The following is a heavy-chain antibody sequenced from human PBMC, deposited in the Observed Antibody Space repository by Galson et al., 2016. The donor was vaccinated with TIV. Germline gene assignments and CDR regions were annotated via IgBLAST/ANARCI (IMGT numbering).Heavy chain of an antibody. CDR1: GHTFTSYD. CDR3: AQLVRKCGMTRCYGDHVDY. D-gene: IGHD2-2*01. V-gene: IGHV1-8*01. Sequence: SVKVSCKASGHTFTSYDMNWVRQAPGQGLEWMGWMNPNSGNTGYTQKFQGRVTMTRDTSVSTAYMELTNLRPEDTAVYFCAQLVRKCGMTRCYGDHVDYWGQGTLVTVSS. CDR2: MNPNSGNT. J-gene: IGHJ4*02.